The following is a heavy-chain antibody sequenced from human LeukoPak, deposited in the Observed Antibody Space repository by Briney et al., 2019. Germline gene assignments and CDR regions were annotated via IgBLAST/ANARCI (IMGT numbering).Heavy chain of an antibody. Sequence: SETLSLTCTVSGYSISSGYYWGWIRQPPGKGLEWIGSIYHSGSTYYNPSLKSRVTISVDTSKNQFSLKLNSVTAADMAVYYCARDLGHDHTDAFDIWGQGTMVIVSS. CDR2: IYHSGST. CDR3: ARDLGHDHTDAFDI. D-gene: IGHD1-1*01. V-gene: IGHV4-38-2*02. CDR1: GYSISSGYY. J-gene: IGHJ3*02.